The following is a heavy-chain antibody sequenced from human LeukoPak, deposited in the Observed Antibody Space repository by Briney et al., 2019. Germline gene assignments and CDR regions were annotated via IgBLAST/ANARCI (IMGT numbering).Heavy chain of an antibody. V-gene: IGHV3-30*14. CDR3: ARDSFYTGYDRGFGY. D-gene: IGHD5-12*01. CDR2: ISYDGSNK. Sequence: GGSLRLSCAASGFTFSSYAMHWVRQAPGKGLEWLAVISYDGSNKYYADSVRGRFTISRDNSKNTLYLQMGSLRGDDTAVYYCARDSFYTGYDRGFGYWGQGTLVTVSS. J-gene: IGHJ4*02. CDR1: GFTFSSYA.